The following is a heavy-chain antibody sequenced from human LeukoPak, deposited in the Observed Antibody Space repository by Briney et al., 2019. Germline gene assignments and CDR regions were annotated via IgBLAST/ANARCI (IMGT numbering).Heavy chain of an antibody. Sequence: SETLSLTCTVSGGSISSSSYYWGWIRQPPGKGLEWIGSIYYSGSTYYNPSLKSRVTISVDTSKNQFSLKLSSVTAADTAVYYCARRPSKPLYYYMDVWGKGTTVTVSS. CDR2: IYYSGST. CDR3: ARRPSKPLYYYMDV. J-gene: IGHJ6*03. V-gene: IGHV4-39*07. CDR1: GGSISSSSYY.